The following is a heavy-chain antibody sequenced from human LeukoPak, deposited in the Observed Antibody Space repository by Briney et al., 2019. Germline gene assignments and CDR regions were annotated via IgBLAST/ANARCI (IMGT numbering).Heavy chain of an antibody. Sequence: GGSLRLSCAASGFTFSSYGMHWVRQAPGKGLEWVAVIWYDGSNKYYADSVKGRFTISRDNSKNTLYLQMNSLRAEDTAVYYCARDRVVRGVLNWFDPWGQGTLVTVSS. CDR1: GFTFSSYG. CDR2: IWYDGSNK. D-gene: IGHD3-10*01. V-gene: IGHV3-33*01. J-gene: IGHJ5*02. CDR3: ARDRVVRGVLNWFDP.